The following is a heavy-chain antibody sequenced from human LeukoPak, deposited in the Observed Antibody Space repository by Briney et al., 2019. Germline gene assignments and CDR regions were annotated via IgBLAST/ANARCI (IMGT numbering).Heavy chain of an antibody. Sequence: SQTLSLTCAISGDSVSSNSAAWNWIRQSPSRGLEWLGRTYYRYKWYNDYAVSVKSRITINPDTSKNQFSLQLNSVTPEDTAVYYCARVIAVAGTSGRAHYFDYWGQGTLVTVSS. CDR3: ARVIAVAGTSGRAHYFDY. V-gene: IGHV6-1*01. J-gene: IGHJ4*02. D-gene: IGHD6-19*01. CDR1: GDSVSSNSAA. CDR2: TYYRYKWYN.